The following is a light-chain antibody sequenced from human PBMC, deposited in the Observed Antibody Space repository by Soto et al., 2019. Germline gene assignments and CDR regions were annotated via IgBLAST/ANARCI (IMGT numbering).Light chain of an antibody. Sequence: QAVVTQEPSLTVSPGGTVTLTRASNTGAVTSAYYPNWFHQKPGQPPRALISSTYNKHSWTPARFSGSLLGGKAALTLSGVQPEDEAEYYCLLYYGGGWVFGGGTKVTVL. CDR1: TGAVTSAYY. CDR3: LLYYGGGWV. J-gene: IGLJ3*02. V-gene: IGLV7-43*01. CDR2: STY.